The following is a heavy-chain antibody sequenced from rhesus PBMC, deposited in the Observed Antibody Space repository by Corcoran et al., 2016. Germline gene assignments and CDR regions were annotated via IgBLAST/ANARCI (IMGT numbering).Heavy chain of an antibody. CDR1: GYTFTDYY. Sequence: QVQLVQSGAEVKKPGSSVKVSCKASGYTFTDYYIHWVRQSPRQGLEWMGWINPYNGNTRYAQKFQGRVTMTRDTSTTTVYMELSSLRSEDTAVYYCARVDPSAYVYLDFWGQGVLVTVSS. J-gene: IGHJ4*01. CDR3: ARVDPSAYVYLDF. CDR2: INPYNGNT. D-gene: IGHD2-39*01. V-gene: IGHV1S2*01.